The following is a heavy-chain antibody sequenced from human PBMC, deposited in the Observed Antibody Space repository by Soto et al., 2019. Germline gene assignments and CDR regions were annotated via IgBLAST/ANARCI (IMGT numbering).Heavy chain of an antibody. CDR1: GYTFTSYD. D-gene: IGHD3-3*01. V-gene: IGHV1-8*01. CDR2: MNPNSGNT. J-gene: IGHJ6*03. CDR3: ARGEYYDFWSGYRPDYYMDV. Sequence: VKVSCKASGYTFTSYDINWVRQATGQGLEWMGWMNPNSGNTGYAQKFQGRVTMTRNTSISTAYMELSSLRSEDTAVYYCARGEYYDFWSGYRPDYYMDVWGKGTTVTVSS.